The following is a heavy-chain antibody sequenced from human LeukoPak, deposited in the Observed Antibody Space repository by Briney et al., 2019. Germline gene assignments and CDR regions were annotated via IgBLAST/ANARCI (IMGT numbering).Heavy chain of an antibody. V-gene: IGHV4-59*08. Sequence: PSETLSLTCTVSGGSITSYYWSWIRQPPGKGLEWIGYLFHSGTRRYNPSLKSRVTISADTTENQIFLTLNSTTAADTAVYYCARRRGWKQQLVYFDYWGQGTLATVSS. CDR2: LFHSGTR. CDR3: ARRRGWKQQLVYFDY. D-gene: IGHD6-13*01. CDR1: GGSITSYY. J-gene: IGHJ4*02.